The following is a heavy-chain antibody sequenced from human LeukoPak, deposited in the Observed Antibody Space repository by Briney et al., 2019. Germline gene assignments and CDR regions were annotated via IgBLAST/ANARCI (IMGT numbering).Heavy chain of an antibody. CDR3: ARDLGYSSSWPDAFDI. V-gene: IGHV3-48*01. Sequence: GGSLRLSCAASGFTFSSYSMNWVRQAPGKGLEWVSYISSSSSTIYYADSVKGRFTISRDNAKNSLYLQMNSLRAEDTAVYYWARDLGYSSSWPDAFDIWGQGTMVTVSS. CDR2: ISSSSSTI. J-gene: IGHJ3*02. D-gene: IGHD6-13*01. CDR1: GFTFSSYS.